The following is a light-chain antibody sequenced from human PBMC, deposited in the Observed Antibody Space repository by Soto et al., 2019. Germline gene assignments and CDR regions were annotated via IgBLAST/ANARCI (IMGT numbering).Light chain of an antibody. V-gene: IGKV1-39*01. Sequence: DIQMTQSPSSLSASVGDRVTNSCRASQTITTYLNWYQQKPGKAPQLLIYGASILQSGVPSRFTGSGSGTDFTLTISSLQPDDFATYHCQQTHSTPWTFGQGTKVDIK. CDR2: GAS. J-gene: IGKJ1*01. CDR3: QQTHSTPWT. CDR1: QTITTY.